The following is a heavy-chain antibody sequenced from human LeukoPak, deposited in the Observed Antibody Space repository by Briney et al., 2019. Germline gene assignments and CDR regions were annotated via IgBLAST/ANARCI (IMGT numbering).Heavy chain of an antibody. CDR3: TRDRSWFGELYSNWFDP. CDR2: IRSKAYGGTT. Sequence: PGGSLRLSCTASGFTFGDYAMSWFRQAPGKGLEWVGFIRSKAYGGTTEYAASVKGRFNISRDDSKSIAYLQMNSLKTEDTAVYYCTRDRSWFGELYSNWFDPRGQGTLVTVSS. J-gene: IGHJ5*02. CDR1: GFTFGDYA. D-gene: IGHD3-10*01. V-gene: IGHV3-49*03.